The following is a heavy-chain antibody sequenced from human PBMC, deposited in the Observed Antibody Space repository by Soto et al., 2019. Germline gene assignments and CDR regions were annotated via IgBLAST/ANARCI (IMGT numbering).Heavy chain of an antibody. V-gene: IGHV1-3*01. Sequence: SVNGACKASVYGFTSYAVHWLRQTPGQRLEWMGWINAGNGNTKYSQKFQGRVTITRDTSASTAYMELSSLRSEDTAFYYCERDRVGWTNYSGMDVWGQGTTVTVSS. CDR3: ERDRVGWTNYSGMDV. CDR1: VYGFTSYA. D-gene: IGHD3-10*01. CDR2: INAGNGNT. J-gene: IGHJ6*02.